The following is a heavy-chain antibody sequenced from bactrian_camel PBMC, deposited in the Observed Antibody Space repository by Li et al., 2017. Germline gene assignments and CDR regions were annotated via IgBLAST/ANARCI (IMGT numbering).Heavy chain of an antibody. D-gene: IGHD2*01. V-gene: IGHV3S53*01. CDR3: SARREALATYCYTARAPEFGF. CDR2: IHSSRGDT. Sequence: HVQLVESGGGSVEPGGSLRLSCAASGGDPQAYCMGWFRQAPGKEREGVAFIHSSRGDTMYTDSVRGRFTVSQDNAKNTIYLQMNDLKPEDSAVYYCSARREALATYCYTARAPEFGFWGQGTQVTVS. J-gene: IGHJ6*01. CDR1: GGDPQAYC.